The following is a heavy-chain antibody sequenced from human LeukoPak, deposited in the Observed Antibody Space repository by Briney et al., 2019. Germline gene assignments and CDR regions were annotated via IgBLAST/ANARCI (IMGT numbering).Heavy chain of an antibody. CDR3: VKVMGYLVRGYPVDY. CDR2: TRGSGDST. J-gene: IGHJ4*02. D-gene: IGHD3-10*01. V-gene: IGHV3-23*01. CDR1: RLISSNYA. Sequence: PGGSLTLACAASRLISSNYAMSWVRPAPGEVRGWDSATRGSGDSTFYGDSVEGRFTISRDNSKNTLYLQMSSLRTEDTAVYYGVKVMGYLVRGYPVDYWGQGTLVTVSS.